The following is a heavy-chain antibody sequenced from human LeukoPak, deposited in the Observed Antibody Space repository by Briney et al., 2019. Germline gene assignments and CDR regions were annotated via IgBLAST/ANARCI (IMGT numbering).Heavy chain of an antibody. CDR2: ISSSGSTI. CDR1: GFTFSSYE. J-gene: IGHJ6*02. Sequence: AGGSLRLSCAASGFTFSSYEMNWVRQAPGKGLEWVSYISSSGSTIYYAGSVKGRFTISRDNAKNSLYLQMNSLRAEDTAVYYCARDRYTAKDYGMDVWGQGTTVTVSS. V-gene: IGHV3-48*03. CDR3: ARDRYTAKDYGMDV. D-gene: IGHD5-18*01.